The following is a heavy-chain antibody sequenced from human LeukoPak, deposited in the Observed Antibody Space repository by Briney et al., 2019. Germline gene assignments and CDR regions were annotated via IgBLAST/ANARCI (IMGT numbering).Heavy chain of an antibody. V-gene: IGHV4-34*01. CDR1: GGSFSGYY. J-gene: IGHJ5*02. D-gene: IGHD6-13*01. CDR2: INHSGST. Sequence: KPSETLSLTCAVYGGSFSGYYWSWIRQPPGKGLEWIGEINHSGSTNYNPSLKSRVTISVDTSKNQFSLKLSSVTAADTAVYYCARGGYNSSYNWFDPWGQGTLVTVSS. CDR3: ARGGYNSSYNWFDP.